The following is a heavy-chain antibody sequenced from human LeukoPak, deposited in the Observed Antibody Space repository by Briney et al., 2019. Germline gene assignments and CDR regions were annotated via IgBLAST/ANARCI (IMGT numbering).Heavy chain of an antibody. CDR3: ARVFFGADYYDSSGQAFDI. D-gene: IGHD3-22*01. V-gene: IGHV1-2*02. CDR2: INPNSGGT. CDR1: GYTFTGYY. J-gene: IGHJ3*02. Sequence: ASVKVSCKASGYTFTGYYMHWVRQAPGQGLEWMGWINPNSGGTNYAQKFQGRVTMTRDTSISTAYMELSRLRSDDTAVYYCARVFFGADYYDSSGQAFDIWGQGTMVTVSS.